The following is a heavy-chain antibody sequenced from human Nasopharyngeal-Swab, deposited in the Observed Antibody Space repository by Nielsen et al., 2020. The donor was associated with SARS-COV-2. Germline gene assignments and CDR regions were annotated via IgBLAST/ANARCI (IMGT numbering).Heavy chain of an antibody. Sequence: ASVKVSCKASGYTFNSHYMHWVRQAPGQGPEWMGIINPSGGGTSYAQKFQGRVTMTSDMSTTTFYMELSSLRSEDTAVYYCARDCFFDGSDSSVIDHWGQGTSVTVSS. CDR3: ARDCFFDGSDSSVIDH. D-gene: IGHD1-26*01. CDR2: INPSGGGT. J-gene: IGHJ4*02. V-gene: IGHV1-46*02. CDR1: GYTFNSHY.